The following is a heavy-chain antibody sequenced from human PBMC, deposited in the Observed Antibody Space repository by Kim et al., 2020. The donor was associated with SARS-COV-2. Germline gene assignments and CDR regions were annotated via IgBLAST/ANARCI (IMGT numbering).Heavy chain of an antibody. CDR3: AKEAIVYFDY. V-gene: IGHV3-30*02. Sequence: NKYYADSVKGRFTISRDNSKNTLYLQMNSLRAEDTAVYYCAKEAIVYFDYWGQGTLVTVSS. J-gene: IGHJ4*02. CDR2: NK. D-gene: IGHD5-18*01.